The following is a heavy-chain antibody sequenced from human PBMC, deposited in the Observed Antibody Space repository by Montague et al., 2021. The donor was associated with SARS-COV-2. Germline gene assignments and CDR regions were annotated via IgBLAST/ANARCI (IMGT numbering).Heavy chain of an antibody. CDR2: IYYSGST. CDR3: ARDDFRWDFDC. CDR1: GGSISSSSYY. Sequence: SETLSLTCTVSGGSISSSSYYWGWIRQPPGKGLEWIGNIYYSGSTYYDPSLKSRVTISADTSKNQFSLKLRSVTAADTAVYYCARDDFRWDFDCWGREPWSLSPQ. D-gene: IGHD2/OR15-2a*01. J-gene: IGHJ4*02. V-gene: IGHV4-39*02.